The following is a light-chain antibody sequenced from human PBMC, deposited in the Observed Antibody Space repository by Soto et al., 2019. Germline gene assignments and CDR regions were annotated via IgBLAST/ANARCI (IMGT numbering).Light chain of an antibody. CDR2: AAS. J-gene: IGKJ5*01. Sequence: EIVLTQSPATLSVSPGDRATLSCRASQYIGSTIAWYQQRSGQAPRLLIYAASTRATGIPVRFSGSGSGTEFALTISSLQSEDFAVYYCQQYNNWPITFGQGTRLEIK. CDR3: QQYNNWPIT. CDR1: QYIGST. V-gene: IGKV3-15*01.